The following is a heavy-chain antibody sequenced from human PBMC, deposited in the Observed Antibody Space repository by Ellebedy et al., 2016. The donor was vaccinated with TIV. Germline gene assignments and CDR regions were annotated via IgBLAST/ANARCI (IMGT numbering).Heavy chain of an antibody. V-gene: IGHV3-7*01. D-gene: IGHD4-17*01. J-gene: IGHJ5*02. CDR1: GFSFRSYW. Sequence: PGGSLRLSCVASGFSFRSYWMTWVRQAPGKGLEWVAKIRQDGDEIYYVESVKGRFTISRDNAKNSLFLQMNSLRVEDTAVYYCARRASYGDYAVQVNPWFDPWGQGTLVTVSS. CDR2: IRQDGDEI. CDR3: ARRASYGDYAVQVNPWFDP.